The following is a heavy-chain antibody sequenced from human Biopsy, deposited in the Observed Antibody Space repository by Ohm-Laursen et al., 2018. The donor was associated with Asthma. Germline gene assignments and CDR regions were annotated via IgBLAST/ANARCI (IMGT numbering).Heavy chain of an antibody. CDR2: THHSGST. CDR3: ARGSSSRLSQWELLVSGGKRAHSYFGIDV. D-gene: IGHD1-26*01. CDR1: GGSFSSNY. V-gene: IGHV4-34*01. Sequence: SETLSLTCAVYGGSFSSNYWSWIRQTPGEGLEWLGDTHHSGSTNYNPSLRSRLTLSVDTSKNQFSLRLTSVTAADTAVYYCARGSSSRLSQWELLVSGGKRAHSYFGIDVWGPGTTVSV. J-gene: IGHJ6*02.